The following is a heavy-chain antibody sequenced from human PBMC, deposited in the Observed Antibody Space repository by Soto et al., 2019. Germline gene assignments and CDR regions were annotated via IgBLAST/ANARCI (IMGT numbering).Heavy chain of an antibody. D-gene: IGHD2-15*01. CDR3: ARSYCRDVGRCNWFDP. CDR2: INYSGNT. J-gene: IGHJ5*02. CDR1: GGSMTTYY. Sequence: QVQLQESGPGLVKPSETLSLTCTVSGGSMTTYYWGWIRQPPGKGLAWIGYINYSGNTQYNSSLKSQVTISVATSKNQFSLKVTPVTAAHTAVYYCARSYCRDVGRCNWFDPWGQGTLVSVSS. V-gene: IGHV4-59*01.